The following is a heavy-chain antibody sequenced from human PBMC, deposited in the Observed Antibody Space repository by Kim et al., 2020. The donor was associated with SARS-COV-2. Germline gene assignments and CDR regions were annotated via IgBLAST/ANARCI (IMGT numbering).Heavy chain of an antibody. J-gene: IGHJ4*02. V-gene: IGHV1-24*01. CDR3: ATGGLLWFGDSDY. D-gene: IGHD3-10*01. Sequence: YAQKFQGRVTMTEATSTDTAYMELSSLRSEDTAVYYCATGGLLWFGDSDYWGQGTLVTVSS.